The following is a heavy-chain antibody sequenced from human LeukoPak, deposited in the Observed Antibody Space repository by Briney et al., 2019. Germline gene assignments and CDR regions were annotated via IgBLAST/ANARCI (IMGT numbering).Heavy chain of an antibody. V-gene: IGHV3-23*01. CDR1: GLTFSSYA. D-gene: IGHD3-10*01. CDR3: AKSPNSGGFDY. J-gene: IGHJ4*02. CDR2: ISGSGGST. Sequence: GGSLRLSCAASGLTFSSYAMSWVRQAPGKGLEWDSAISGSGGSTYYADSVKGRFTISRDNSKNTLYLQMNSLRAEDTAVYYCAKSPNSGGFDYWGQGTLVTVSS.